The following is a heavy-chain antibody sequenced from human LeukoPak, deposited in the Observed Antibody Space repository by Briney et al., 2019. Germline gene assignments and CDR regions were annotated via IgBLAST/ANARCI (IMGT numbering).Heavy chain of an antibody. D-gene: IGHD4-17*01. J-gene: IGHJ4*02. V-gene: IGHV3-23*01. CDR1: GFTFNNYA. Sequence: PGGSLRPSCAASGFTFNNYAMNWVRQAPAKGLEWVSVITSSGSTYYADSVKGRFTISRDNSKNTLYLQMNSLRAEDTAIYYCAKDLYGDYDFDCWGRGTLVTVSS. CDR2: ITSSGST. CDR3: AKDLYGDYDFDC.